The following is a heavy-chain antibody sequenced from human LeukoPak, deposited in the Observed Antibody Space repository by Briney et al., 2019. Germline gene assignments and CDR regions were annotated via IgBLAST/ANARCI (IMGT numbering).Heavy chain of an antibody. D-gene: IGHD3-9*01. V-gene: IGHV3-23*01. Sequence: GGSLRLSCAASGFTFTNFGMSWVRQAPGKGLEWVSSVRGGGDVTYYARSVRGRFTISRDNSKNTVYLQMNSLTAEDTAIYYCAKSLEESYDILIGFSSFDYWGQGTLATVS. J-gene: IGHJ4*02. CDR3: AKSLEESYDILIGFSSFDY. CDR2: VRGGGDVT. CDR1: GFTFTNFG.